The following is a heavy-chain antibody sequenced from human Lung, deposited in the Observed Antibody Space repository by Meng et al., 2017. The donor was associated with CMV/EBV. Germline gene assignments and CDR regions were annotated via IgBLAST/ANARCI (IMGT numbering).Heavy chain of an antibody. CDR3: ARLYCTSTSCYTARYFQH. D-gene: IGHD2-2*02. CDR1: GYTFTGYY. CDR2: INPNSGGT. Sequence: SXXVSXXASGYTFTGYYMHWVRQAPGQGLEWMGWINPNSGGTNYAQKFQGRVTMTRDTSTSKVYMELSSLKSEDTAVYYCARLYCTSTSCYTARYFQHWGQGXLVTVSS. V-gene: IGHV1-2*02. J-gene: IGHJ1*01.